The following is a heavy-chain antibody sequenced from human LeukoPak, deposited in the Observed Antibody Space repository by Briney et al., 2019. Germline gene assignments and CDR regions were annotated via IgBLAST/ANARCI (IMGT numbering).Heavy chain of an antibody. V-gene: IGHV4-39*07. D-gene: IGHD3-10*01. CDR2: IYYSGST. CDR1: GGSISSSSYY. CDR3: AGSGTMWVGAFDI. Sequence: SETLSLTCTVSGGSISSSSYYWGWIRQPPGKGLEWIGSIYYSGSTYYNPSLKSRVTISVDTSKNQFSLKLSSVTAADTAVYYCAGSGTMWVGAFDIWGQGTMVTVSS. J-gene: IGHJ3*02.